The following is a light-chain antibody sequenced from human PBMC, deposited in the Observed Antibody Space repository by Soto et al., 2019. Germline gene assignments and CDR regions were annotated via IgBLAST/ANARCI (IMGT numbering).Light chain of an antibody. J-gene: IGKJ5*01. CDR1: QSVTTN. CDR3: HSRA. Sequence: EIVMTQSPATLSVSPGERATLSCRASQSVTTNMAWYQQKPGQAPRLLIYGASTRATGIPARFSGSGSGTDFTLTISRLQPDDFATYFCHSRAFGQGTRLEIK. V-gene: IGKV3-15*01. CDR2: GAS.